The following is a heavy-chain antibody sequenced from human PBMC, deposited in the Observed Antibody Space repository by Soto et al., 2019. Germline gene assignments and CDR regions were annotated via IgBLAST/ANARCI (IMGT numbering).Heavy chain of an antibody. CDR2: IIPIFDTA. CDR1: GGTFSSYA. J-gene: IGHJ6*02. Sequence: QVQLVQSGAEVKKPGSSVRVSCKASGGTFSSYAISWVRQAPGQGLEWMGGIIPIFDTADYAQKFQGRVTIPADESTSTAYMELSSLRSEDTAVYYCATHPMAKITYDSGMDVWGQGTTVTVSS. D-gene: IGHD5-12*01. CDR3: ATHPMAKITYDSGMDV. V-gene: IGHV1-69*12.